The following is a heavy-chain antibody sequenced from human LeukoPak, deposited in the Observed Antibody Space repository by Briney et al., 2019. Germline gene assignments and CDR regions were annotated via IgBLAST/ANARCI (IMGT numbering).Heavy chain of an antibody. D-gene: IGHD5-24*01. CDR2: IWYDGSNK. J-gene: IGHJ4*02. CDR1: VFTFSSYC. Sequence: GGSLRLSCAASVFTFSSYCMHWVRQAPCKGLEWVAVIWYDGSNKYYADSVKGRFTISRDNSKNTLYLQMNSLRAEDTAVYYCARDEDGKLDYWGQGTLVTVSS. CDR3: ARDEDGKLDY. V-gene: IGHV3-33*01.